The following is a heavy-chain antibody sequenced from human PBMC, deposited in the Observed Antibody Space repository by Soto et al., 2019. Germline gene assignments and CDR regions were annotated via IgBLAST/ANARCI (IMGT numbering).Heavy chain of an antibody. V-gene: IGHV4-59*01. Sequence: LVMLRLLWTVAEGSSVGFCGSCIRQPPGKGLEWIGYMYSSGTTNYNSSLKSRVAMSVDMSKSQFSLKLSYVTAADTAVYFCARVGVYNFWSGSYSSRGSYMDVWGKGTTVTVSS. CDR3: ARVGVYNFWSGSYSSRGSYMDV. CDR1: EGSSVGFC. CDR2: MYSSGTT. J-gene: IGHJ6*03. D-gene: IGHD3-3*01.